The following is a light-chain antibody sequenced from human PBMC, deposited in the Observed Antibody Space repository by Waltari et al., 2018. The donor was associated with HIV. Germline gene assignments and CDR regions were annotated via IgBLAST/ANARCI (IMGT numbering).Light chain of an antibody. V-gene: IGKV2-30*01. J-gene: IGKJ2*01. CDR3: MQGKHLPYT. CDR1: QSLLYSDGNTY. Sequence: DVVMTQSTLSLPVTLGQPASISCRSSQSLLYSDGNTYLSWFQQRPGHSPRRLIFKVSKRDSGVPDRFSGSGSGTDFTLRITRVEAEDVGVYYCMQGKHLPYTFGQGTKLEIK. CDR2: KVS.